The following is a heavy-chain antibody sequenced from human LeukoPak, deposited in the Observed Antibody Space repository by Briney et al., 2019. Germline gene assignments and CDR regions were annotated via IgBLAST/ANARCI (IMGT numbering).Heavy chain of an antibody. CDR2: IFYTGNT. CDR1: GGSVSSSNYY. D-gene: IGHD6-13*01. J-gene: IGHJ2*01. Sequence: SETLSLTCTVSGGSVSSSNYYWAWIRQPPGKGLEWIANIFYTGNTYYYPSLKSRVTISVDPSKNQFSLKLSSVTAADTAVYYCARVYYSNSYDYWYFDLWGRGTLVTVSS. V-gene: IGHV4-39*07. CDR3: ARVYYSNSYDYWYFDL.